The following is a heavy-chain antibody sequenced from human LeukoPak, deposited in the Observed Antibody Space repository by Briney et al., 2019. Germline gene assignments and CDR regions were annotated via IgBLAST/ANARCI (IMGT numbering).Heavy chain of an antibody. CDR2: IHDDGRT. J-gene: IGHJ4*02. CDR3: ARVLTAAGLDF. Sequence: PSETLSLTCSVSGGSMSDSITWGWVHPPPGRGLEWIGNIHDDGRTDPNLSVRGRLTISQDRSKNQFYLKVSSVTAADTAFYYCARVLTAAGLDFWGQGILVTVSS. CDR1: GGSMSDSIT. V-gene: IGHV4/OR15-8*01. D-gene: IGHD6-25*01.